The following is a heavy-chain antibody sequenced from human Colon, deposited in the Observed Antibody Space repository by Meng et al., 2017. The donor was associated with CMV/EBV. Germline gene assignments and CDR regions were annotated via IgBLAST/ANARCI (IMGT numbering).Heavy chain of an antibody. D-gene: IGHD6-19*01. CDR3: AHLAVAKRNNWFDP. CDR1: GVSIRSRGVG. CDR2: MYWNDDK. Sequence: GVSIRSRGVGEGWIRQTPGKAREWLALMYWNDDKRYSPSLKSRRTITKDTSKNQVVLTMTNMDPVDTATYYCAHLAVAKRNNWFDPWGQGTLVTVSS. V-gene: IGHV2-5*01. J-gene: IGHJ5*02.